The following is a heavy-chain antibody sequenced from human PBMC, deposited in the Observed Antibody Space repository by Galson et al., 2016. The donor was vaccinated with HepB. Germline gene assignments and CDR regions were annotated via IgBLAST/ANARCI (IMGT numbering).Heavy chain of an antibody. CDR1: GGPFSNFA. J-gene: IGHJ4*02. V-gene: IGHV1-69*06. D-gene: IGHD4-23*01. Sequence: SVKVSCKASGGPFSNFAFSWVRQAPGQGLEWMGAIIPIFGTGTYAQKFQDRVTITADTSTSTTYMEMRSLRTDDTALYYCARLLGELRSTVEYWGQGTQVTVSS. CDR3: ARLLGELRSTVEY. CDR2: IIPIFGTG.